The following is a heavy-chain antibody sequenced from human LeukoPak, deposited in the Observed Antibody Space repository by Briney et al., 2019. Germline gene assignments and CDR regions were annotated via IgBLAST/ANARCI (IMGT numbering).Heavy chain of an antibody. Sequence: GESLKISCKGSGYSLTSYWIGWVRQMPGKGLEWMGIIYPGDSDTRYSPSFQGQVTISADKSISTAYLQWSSLKASDTAMYYCARQDWQSRSHYYGMDVWGQGTTVTVSS. CDR3: ARQDWQSRSHYYGMDV. J-gene: IGHJ6*02. CDR1: GYSLTSYW. V-gene: IGHV5-51*01. D-gene: IGHD3-9*01. CDR2: IYPGDSDT.